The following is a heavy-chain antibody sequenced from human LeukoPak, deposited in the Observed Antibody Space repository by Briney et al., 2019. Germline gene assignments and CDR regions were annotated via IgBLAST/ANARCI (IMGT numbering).Heavy chain of an antibody. J-gene: IGHJ5*01. CDR2: IHYSGSS. CDR1: GDSTSNFY. D-gene: IGHD2-8*01. V-gene: IGHV4-59*03. Sequence: SETLSLTCTVSGDSTSNFYWNWIRQSPGKGLEWVGNIHYSGSSVYNPSLKSRVTISIDTSRRQFFLKLNSVTAADTAVYFCALAPNSNWFDFWGPGTLVTVSS. CDR3: ALAPNSNWFDF.